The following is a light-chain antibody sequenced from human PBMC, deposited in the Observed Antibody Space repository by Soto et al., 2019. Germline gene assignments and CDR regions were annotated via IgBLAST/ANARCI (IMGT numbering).Light chain of an antibody. J-gene: IGKJ1*01. V-gene: IGKV3-11*01. CDR3: QQRSNWPPWT. CDR1: QSVSSY. CDR2: DAS. Sequence: EIVLTQSPATLSLSPGERSTLSCRSSQSVSSYLAWYQQKPGQAPRLLIYDASNRATGIPARFSSSGSGTDFTLTISSLEPEDFAVYYWQQRSNWPPWTFGQGTKVEIK.